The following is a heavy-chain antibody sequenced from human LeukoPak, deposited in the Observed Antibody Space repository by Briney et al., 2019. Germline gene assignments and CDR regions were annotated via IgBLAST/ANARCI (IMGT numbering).Heavy chain of an antibody. V-gene: IGHV4-61*02. D-gene: IGHD2-2*01. CDR3: ARGPANGASSFDY. Sequence: SQTLSLTCTVSGGSIIRGAFYWHWIRQPAGKGLEWIGRVHTSGSTHYDPSLSSRVTISLDTSKNQCSLRLSSVTAADTAVYYCARGPANGASSFDYWGQGSLVTVSS. J-gene: IGHJ4*02. CDR1: GGSIIRGAFY. CDR2: VHTSGST.